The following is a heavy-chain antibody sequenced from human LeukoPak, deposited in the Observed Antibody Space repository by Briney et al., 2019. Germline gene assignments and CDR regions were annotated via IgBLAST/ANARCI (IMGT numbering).Heavy chain of an antibody. D-gene: IGHD1-1*01. CDR1: GFSFSSYW. CDR2: INQDGGEK. CDR3: ARETSNSGFDY. Sequence: PGGSLRLSCAASGFSFSSYWMTWVRQGPGRGLGWVANINQDGGEKYYVDSVKGRFTISRDNAKNSLYLQMDSLRVDDTGVYYCARETSNSGFDYWGQGTLVTVSS. J-gene: IGHJ4*02. V-gene: IGHV3-7*01.